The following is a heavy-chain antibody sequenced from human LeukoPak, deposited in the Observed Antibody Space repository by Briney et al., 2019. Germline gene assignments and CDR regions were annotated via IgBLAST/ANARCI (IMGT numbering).Heavy chain of an antibody. V-gene: IGHV3-23*01. Sequence: GGSLRLSCAVSGFTFSAYAMSWVRQAPGKGLEWVSAMSGSGGMTYYADSVKGRFSISRDNSKNTLHLQMNSLGAEDTAVYYCAKGAMPYYDGSGYNYFDYWGQGTPVTVSS. J-gene: IGHJ4*02. CDR1: GFTFSAYA. CDR2: MSGSGGMT. CDR3: AKGAMPYYDGSGYNYFDY. D-gene: IGHD3-22*01.